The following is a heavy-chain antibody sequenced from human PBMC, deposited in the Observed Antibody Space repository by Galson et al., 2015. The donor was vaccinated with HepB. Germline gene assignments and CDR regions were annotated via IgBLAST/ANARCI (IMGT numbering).Heavy chain of an antibody. Sequence: SLRLSCAASGFTFSSYAMSWVRQAPGKGLEWVSAISGSGGSTYYADSVKGRFTISRDNSKNTLYLQMNSLRAEDTAVYYCAKTLVVVTAMGHWGQGTLVTVSS. D-gene: IGHD2-21*02. CDR1: GFTFSSYA. CDR3: AKTLVVVTAMGH. J-gene: IGHJ4*02. V-gene: IGHV3-23*01. CDR2: ISGSGGST.